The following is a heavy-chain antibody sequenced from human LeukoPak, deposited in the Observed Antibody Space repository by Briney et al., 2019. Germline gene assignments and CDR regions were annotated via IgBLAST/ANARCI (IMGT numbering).Heavy chain of an antibody. D-gene: IGHD3-3*01. V-gene: IGHV1-2*02. CDR2: INPNSGGT. Sequence: ASVKVSCKASGYTFTGYYMHWVRQAPGQGLEWMGWINPNSGGTNYTQKFQGRVTMTRDTSISTAYMELSRLRSDDTAVYYCARREVLRFSYYYYYYMDVWGKGTTVTVPS. CDR3: ARREVLRFSYYYYYYMDV. CDR1: GYTFTGYY. J-gene: IGHJ6*03.